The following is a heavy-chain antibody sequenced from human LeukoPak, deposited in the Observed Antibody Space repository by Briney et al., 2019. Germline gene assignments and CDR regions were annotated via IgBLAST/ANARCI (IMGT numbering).Heavy chain of an antibody. CDR3: VRGGVPAAPFDY. Sequence: SETLSLTCTVSGGSISSSSYYWGWIRQPPGKGREWIGSIYYSGSTYYNPSLKSRVTISVDTSKNQFSLKLSSVTAADTAVYYCVRGGVPAAPFDYWGQGTLVTVSS. V-gene: IGHV4-39*01. CDR1: GGSISSSSYY. CDR2: IYYSGST. D-gene: IGHD2-2*01. J-gene: IGHJ4*02.